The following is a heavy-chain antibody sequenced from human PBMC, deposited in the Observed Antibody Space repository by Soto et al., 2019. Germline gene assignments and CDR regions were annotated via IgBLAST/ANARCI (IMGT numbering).Heavy chain of an antibody. J-gene: IGHJ5*02. D-gene: IGHD6-25*01. Sequence: QAQLVQSGAELKKPGSSVKVSCKASGGNFSSYAISWLRQAPGQGLEWMGGIVPLFGTTNYAQKFKGRLMITAEESTTTAYMELSSLRFADTAVYYCARARGLSGYNWFDPWGQGSPVTVSS. CDR3: ARARGLSGYNWFDP. V-gene: IGHV1-69*01. CDR2: IVPLFGTT. CDR1: GGNFSSYA.